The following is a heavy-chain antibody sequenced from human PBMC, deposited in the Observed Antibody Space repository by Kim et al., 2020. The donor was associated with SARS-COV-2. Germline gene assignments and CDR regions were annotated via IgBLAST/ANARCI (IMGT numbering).Heavy chain of an antibody. D-gene: IGHD5-18*01. V-gene: IGHV1-69*13. J-gene: IGHJ6*02. CDR1: GGTFSSYA. CDR3: ARDVDTASPRYYGMDV. Sequence: SVKVSCKASGGTFSSYAISWVRQAPGQGLEWMGGIIPIFGTANYAQKFQGRVTITADESTSTAYMELSSLRSEDTAVYYCARDVDTASPRYYGMDVWGQGTTVTVSS. CDR2: IIPIFGTA.